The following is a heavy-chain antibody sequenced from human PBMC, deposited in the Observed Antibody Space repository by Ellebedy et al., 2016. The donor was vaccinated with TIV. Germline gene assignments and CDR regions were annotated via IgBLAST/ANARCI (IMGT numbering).Heavy chain of an antibody. CDR2: IYHSGST. V-gene: IGHV4-30-2*01. CDR1: GGSISSGGYS. D-gene: IGHD4-17*01. CDR3: ARRKDYADYEGVYYFDY. Sequence: MPSETLSLTCAVSGGSISSGGYSWSWIRQPPGKGLEWIGYIYHSGSTNYNPSLKSRVTISVDTSKNQFSLKLSSVTAADTAVYYCARRKDYADYEGVYYFDYWGQGTLVTVSS. J-gene: IGHJ4*02.